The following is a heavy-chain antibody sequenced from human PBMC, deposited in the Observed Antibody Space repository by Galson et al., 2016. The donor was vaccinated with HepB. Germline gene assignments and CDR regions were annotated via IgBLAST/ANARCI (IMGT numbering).Heavy chain of an antibody. V-gene: IGHV5-51*01. CDR3: ARHYYDFWSGYPSHPFDS. Sequence: QSGAEVKKPGESLKISCKTSGYSFSTYWIGWVRQMPGKGLEWMGIIYPGDSDTRYSPSFQGQVTISADRSISTAYLQWSSLKASDTAMYYCARHYYDFWSGYPSHPFDSWAQGTLVTVSS. D-gene: IGHD3-3*01. CDR2: IYPGDSDT. CDR1: GYSFSTYW. J-gene: IGHJ4*02.